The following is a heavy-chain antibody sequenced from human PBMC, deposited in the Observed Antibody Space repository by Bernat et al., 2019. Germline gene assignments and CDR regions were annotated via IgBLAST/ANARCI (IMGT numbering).Heavy chain of an antibody. CDR1: GGSISSYY. CDR3: ARGGVVRLLWFRESHGVAAFAI. Sequence: QVQLQESGPGLVKPSETLSLTCTVSGGSISSYYWSWIRQPPGKGLEWIGYIYYSGSTNYNPSLKSRVTISVDTSKNQFSLKLSSVTAADTAVYYCARGGVVRLLWFRESHGVAAFAIWGQGTMVPVSS. V-gene: IGHV4-59*01. CDR2: IYYSGST. J-gene: IGHJ3*02. D-gene: IGHD3-10*01.